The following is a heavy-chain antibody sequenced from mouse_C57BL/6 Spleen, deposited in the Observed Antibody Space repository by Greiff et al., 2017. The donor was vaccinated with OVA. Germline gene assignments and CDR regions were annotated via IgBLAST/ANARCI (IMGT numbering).Heavy chain of an antibody. CDR1: GYAFTNYL. V-gene: IGHV1-54*01. J-gene: IGHJ4*01. D-gene: IGHD2-4*01. Sequence: QVQLKQSGAELVRPGTSVKVSCKASGYAFTNYLIEWVKQRPGQGLEWIGVINPGSGGTNYNEKFKGKATLTADKSSSTAYMQLSSLTSEDSAVYFCARKGYYDYDGYAMDYWGQGTSVTVSS. CDR3: ARKGYYDYDGYAMDY. CDR2: INPGSGGT.